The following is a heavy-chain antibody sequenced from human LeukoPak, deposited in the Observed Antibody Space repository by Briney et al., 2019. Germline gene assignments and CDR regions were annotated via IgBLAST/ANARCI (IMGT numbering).Heavy chain of an antibody. CDR3: ARAYSSSWEAYYFDY. CDR1: GFTFSSYG. V-gene: IGHV3-33*01. J-gene: IGHJ4*02. Sequence: GGSLRLSCAASGFTFSSYGTHWVRQAPGKGLEWVAVIWYDGSNKYYADSVKGRFTISRDNSKNTLYLQMNSLRAEDTAVYYCARAYSSSWEAYYFDYWGQGTLVTVSS. D-gene: IGHD6-13*01. CDR2: IWYDGSNK.